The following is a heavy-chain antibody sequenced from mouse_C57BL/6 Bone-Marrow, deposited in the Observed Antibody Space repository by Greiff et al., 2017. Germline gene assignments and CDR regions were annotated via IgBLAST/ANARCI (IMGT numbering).Heavy chain of an antibody. D-gene: IGHD2-3*01. Sequence: QVQLQQSGAELARPGASVKLSCKASGYTFTSYGISWVKQRTGQGLEWIGEIYPRSGNTYYNEKFKGKATLTADKSSSTAYMELRSLTSEDSAVYVWARWGYDGYYDYAMDNWGQGTSVTVSS. CDR2: IYPRSGNT. V-gene: IGHV1-81*01. CDR3: ARWGYDGYYDYAMDN. J-gene: IGHJ4*01. CDR1: GYTFTSYG.